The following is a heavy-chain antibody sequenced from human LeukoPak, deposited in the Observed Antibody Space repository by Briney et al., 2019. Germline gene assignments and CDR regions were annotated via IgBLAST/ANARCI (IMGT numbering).Heavy chain of an antibody. Sequence: PSETLSLTCTVSVGSLSSSSYYWGWIRPPPGKGLEWIGSIYYTGSTYYNPSLKSRVTISVDTSKNQFSLKLTSVTAADTAVYYCARGSGSSAGFDFWGQGTLVTVSS. CDR1: VGSLSSSSYY. J-gene: IGHJ4*02. D-gene: IGHD3-10*01. CDR3: ARGSGSSAGFDF. V-gene: IGHV4-39*01. CDR2: IYYTGST.